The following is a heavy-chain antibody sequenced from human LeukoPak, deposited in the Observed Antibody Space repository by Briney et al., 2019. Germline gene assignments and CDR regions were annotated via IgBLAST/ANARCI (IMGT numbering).Heavy chain of an antibody. J-gene: IGHJ4*02. Sequence: SQTLSLTCTVSGGSISSGDYFWSWIRQPPGQGLEWIGYIYYRGSTYYNPSLKSRVIISVDTSKNQFSLKLSSMTAADTAVYYCARERTYYFDYWGQGTQVSVSS. CDR1: GGSISSGDYF. CDR2: IYYRGST. CDR3: ARERTYYFDY. V-gene: IGHV4-30-4*01.